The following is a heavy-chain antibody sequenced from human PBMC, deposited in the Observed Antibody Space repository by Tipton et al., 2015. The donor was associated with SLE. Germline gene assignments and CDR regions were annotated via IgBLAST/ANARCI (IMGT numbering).Heavy chain of an antibody. CDR2: IYHSGST. D-gene: IGHD6-19*01. V-gene: IGHV4-30-2*01. Sequence: TLSLTCAVSGGSISSGGYSWSWIRQPPGKGLEWIGYIYHSGSTYYNPSLKSRVTISVDRSKSQFSLKLSSVTAADTAVYYCARPVSVAGNWYFDLWGRGTLVTVSS. J-gene: IGHJ2*01. CDR3: ARPVSVAGNWYFDL. CDR1: GGSISSGGYS.